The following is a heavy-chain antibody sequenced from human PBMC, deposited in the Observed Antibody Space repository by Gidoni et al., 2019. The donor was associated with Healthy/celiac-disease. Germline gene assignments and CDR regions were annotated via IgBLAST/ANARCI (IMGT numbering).Heavy chain of an antibody. V-gene: IGHV3-23*01. CDR2: ISGSGGTT. CDR3: AKEPDYGDYFDY. D-gene: IGHD4-17*01. J-gene: IGHJ4*02. Sequence: EVQLLESGCGLVQHGGSLRLSCAASGFTFSSYAMSWVRQAPGKGLEWVSAISGSGGTTYYADSVKGRFTISRDTSKNTLYLQMNSLRAEDTAVYYCAKEPDYGDYFDYWGQGTLVTVSS. CDR1: GFTFSSYA.